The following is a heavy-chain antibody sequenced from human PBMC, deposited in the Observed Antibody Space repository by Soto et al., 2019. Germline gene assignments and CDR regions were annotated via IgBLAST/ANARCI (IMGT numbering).Heavy chain of an antibody. CDR1: GFTFSSYG. J-gene: IGHJ6*02. D-gene: IGHD5-18*01. CDR3: AKSDTNYGMDV. CDR2: ISYDGSNK. V-gene: IGHV3-30*18. Sequence: QVQLVESGGGVVQPGRSLRLSCAASGFTFSSYGMHWVRQAPGMGLEWVAVISYDGSNKYYADSVKGRFTISRDNSKNALYLQMNSLRAEDTAVYYCAKSDTNYGMDVWGQGTTVTVSS.